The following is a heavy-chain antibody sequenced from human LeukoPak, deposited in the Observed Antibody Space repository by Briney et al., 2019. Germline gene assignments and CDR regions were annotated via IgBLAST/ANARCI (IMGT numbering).Heavy chain of an antibody. D-gene: IGHD3-3*01. CDR1: GFTFSSYA. V-gene: IGHV3-23*01. CDR3: AKDYDFGVVIAIDY. J-gene: IGHJ4*02. Sequence: GGSLRLSCAASGFTFSSYAVSWVRQAPGKGLEWVSAISGSGGSTYYADSVKGRFTISRDNSKNTLYLQMNSLRAEDTAVYYCAKDYDFGVVIAIDYWGQGTLVTVSS. CDR2: ISGSGGST.